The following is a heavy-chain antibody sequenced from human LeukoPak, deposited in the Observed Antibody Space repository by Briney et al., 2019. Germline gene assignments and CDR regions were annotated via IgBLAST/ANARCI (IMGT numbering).Heavy chain of an antibody. CDR1: GDSISSTSYY. CDR2: IYNSGTT. V-gene: IGHV4-39*01. J-gene: IGHJ4*01. Sequence: SETLSLTCTVSGDSISSTSYYWDWIRQPPGKGLEWIGSIYNSGTTYYNPSLKSRVTISVDTSKNQFSLKVSSVTAADTAVYYCASRVYGLGSFNYWGQGTLVTASS. D-gene: IGHD3-10*01. CDR3: ASRVYGLGSFNY.